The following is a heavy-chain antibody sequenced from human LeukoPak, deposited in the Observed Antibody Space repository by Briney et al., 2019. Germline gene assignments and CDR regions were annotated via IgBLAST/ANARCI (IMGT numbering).Heavy chain of an antibody. D-gene: IGHD5-24*01. J-gene: IGHJ4*02. CDR1: GYRFTTYW. CDR3: ARHRDGYNYGSFDY. Sequence: GESLKISCKASGYRFTTYWITWVRQMPGKGLEWMGRIDPSDSYTNYSPSFQGHVTISADESISTAYLQWSSLKASDTAMYYCARHRDGYNYGSFDYWGQGTLVTVSS. CDR2: IDPSDSYT. V-gene: IGHV5-10-1*01.